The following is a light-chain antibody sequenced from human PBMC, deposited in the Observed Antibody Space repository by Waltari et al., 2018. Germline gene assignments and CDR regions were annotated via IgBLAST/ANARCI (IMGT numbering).Light chain of an antibody. CDR3: QQRSNWPLT. CDR1: HSVNIY. CDR2: DAS. V-gene: IGKV3-11*01. J-gene: IGKJ4*01. Sequence: EIVLTQSPATLSLSPGERATLSCRASHSVNIYLAWYQQKPGQAPRLLIYDASKRATGSPARFCGSGSGTDFTLTISSLEPEDFAIYYCQQRSNWPLTFGGGTKVEIK.